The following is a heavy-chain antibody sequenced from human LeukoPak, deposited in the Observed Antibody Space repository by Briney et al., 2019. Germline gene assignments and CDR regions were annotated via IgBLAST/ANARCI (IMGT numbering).Heavy chain of an antibody. CDR1: GFTFSSHA. J-gene: IGHJ5*02. V-gene: IGHV3-23*01. CDR2: ISASGDST. D-gene: IGHD3-16*01. CDR3: AKGGALDP. Sequence: GASLRLSCAASGFTFSSHAMSWVRQAAGKGPEWVSVISASGDSTYYADAVKGRFTISRDNSKNTLWLQTNSLRVEDTAVYYRAKGGALDPWGQGTLVTVSS.